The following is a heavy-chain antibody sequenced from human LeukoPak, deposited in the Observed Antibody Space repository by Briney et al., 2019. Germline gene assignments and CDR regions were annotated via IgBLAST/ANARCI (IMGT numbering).Heavy chain of an antibody. J-gene: IGHJ4*02. CDR2: IYPGGTT. V-gene: IGHV3-66*01. D-gene: IGHD4-23*01. Sequence: GGSLRLSCAASGFTVGSNYMGWVRQAPGKGLEWVSVIYPGGTTYYPDSVKGRFTISRDNSKNTLFLQMDSLRAEDTAVYYCASSGGNYWDFDYWGQGTLVTVSS. CDR1: GFTVGSNY. CDR3: ASSGGNYWDFDY.